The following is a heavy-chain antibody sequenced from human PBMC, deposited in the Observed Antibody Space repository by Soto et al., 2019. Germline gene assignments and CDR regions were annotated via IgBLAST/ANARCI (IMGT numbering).Heavy chain of an antibody. CDR2: ISSSSSYI. J-gene: IGHJ4*02. CDR1: GFTFSSYS. CDR3: ASGEGFGESHQPGDY. Sequence: EVQLVESGGGLVKPGGSLRLSCAASGFTFSSYSMNWVRQAPGKGLEWVSSISSSSSYIYYADSVKGRFTISRDNTKNSLYLQMNSRRAEDTAVYYCASGEGFGESHQPGDYCGQGTLVTVSS. D-gene: IGHD3-10*01. V-gene: IGHV3-21*01.